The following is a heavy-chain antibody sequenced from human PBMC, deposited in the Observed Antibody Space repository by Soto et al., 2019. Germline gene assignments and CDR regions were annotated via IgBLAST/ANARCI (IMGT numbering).Heavy chain of an antibody. V-gene: IGHV1-58*02. CDR1: GYTFTSYG. CDR2: IVVGSGNT. CDR3: AAGVTYDGNFDI. Sequence: ASVKVSCKAPGYTFTSYGISWVRQAPGQGLEWMGWIVVGSGNTNYAQKFQERVSITRDMSTRTAYMELSSLRSEDTAVYYCAAGVTYDGNFDIWGQGTMVTVSS. D-gene: IGHD5-12*01. J-gene: IGHJ3*02.